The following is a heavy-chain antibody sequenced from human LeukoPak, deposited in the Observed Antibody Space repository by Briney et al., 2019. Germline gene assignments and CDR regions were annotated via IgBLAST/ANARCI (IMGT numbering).Heavy chain of an antibody. CDR2: ISSSSSYI. CDR1: GFTFSSYS. Sequence: PGGSLRLSCAASGFTFSSYSMNWVRQAPGKGLEWVSSISSSSSYIYYADSVKGRFTISRDNAKNSLYLQMNSLRAEDTAVYYCARGARYYGSGSPNWFDPWGQGTLVTVSS. V-gene: IGHV3-21*01. J-gene: IGHJ5*02. CDR3: ARGARYYGSGSPNWFDP. D-gene: IGHD3-10*01.